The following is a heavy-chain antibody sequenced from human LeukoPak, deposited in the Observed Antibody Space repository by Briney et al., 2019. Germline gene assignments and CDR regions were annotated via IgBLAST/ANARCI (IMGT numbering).Heavy chain of an antibody. CDR1: GGSVSGYY. J-gene: IGHJ5*02. D-gene: IGHD6-6*01. Sequence: SETLSLTCTVPGGSVSGYYWSWIRQPPGKGLEWIGYIYYSGSTNYNPSLKSRVTISVDTSENQFSLKLTSVTAADTAVYYCARDREYSSSGLVWFDPWGHGILVTVSS. V-gene: IGHV4-59*02. CDR3: ARDREYSSSGLVWFDP. CDR2: IYYSGST.